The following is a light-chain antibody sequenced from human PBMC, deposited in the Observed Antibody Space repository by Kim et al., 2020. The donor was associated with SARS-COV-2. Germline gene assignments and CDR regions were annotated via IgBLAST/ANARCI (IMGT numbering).Light chain of an antibody. CDR1: QNIGRN. CDR3: QQYNALYT. J-gene: IGKJ2*01. CDR2: GAS. V-gene: IGKV3D-15*01. Sequence: DIVMTQSPVTLSVSPGERATLSCRASQNIGRNLAWYQQKPGQVPRLLIYGASTRATGISARLSGSGSETEFTLTISSLQSEDFAVYYCQQYNALYTFGQGTKLEI.